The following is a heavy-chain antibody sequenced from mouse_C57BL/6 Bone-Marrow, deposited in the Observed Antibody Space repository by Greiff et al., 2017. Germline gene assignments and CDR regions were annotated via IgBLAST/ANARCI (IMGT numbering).Heavy chain of an antibody. CDR1: GYTFTSYW. CDR3: ARRVATAQRDYAMDY. D-gene: IGHD3-2*02. Sequence: QVQLKQPGAELVKPGASVKLSCKASGYTFTSYWMHWVKQRPGRGLEWIGRIDPNSGGTKYNEKFKSKATLTVDKPSSTAYMQLSSLTSVDSAVYYCARRVATAQRDYAMDYWGQGTSVTVSS. V-gene: IGHV1-72*01. CDR2: IDPNSGGT. J-gene: IGHJ4*01.